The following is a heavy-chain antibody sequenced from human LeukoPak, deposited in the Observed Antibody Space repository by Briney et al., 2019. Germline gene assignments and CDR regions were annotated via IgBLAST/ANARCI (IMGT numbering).Heavy chain of an antibody. CDR3: ARVSPESSPGNFDY. CDR2: IYYSGST. V-gene: IGHV4-59*01. CDR1: GGSISSYY. D-gene: IGHD6-13*01. Sequence: SETLSLTCTVSGGSISSYYWSWIRQPPGKGLEWIGYIYYSGSTNYNPSLKSRVTISVDTSKNQFSLKLSSVTAADTAVYYCARVSPESSPGNFDYWGQGTLVTVSS. J-gene: IGHJ4*02.